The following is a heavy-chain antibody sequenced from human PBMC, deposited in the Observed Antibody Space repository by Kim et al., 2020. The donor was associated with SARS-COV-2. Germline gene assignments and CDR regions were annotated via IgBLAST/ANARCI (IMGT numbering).Heavy chain of an antibody. CDR2: ISAYNGNT. CDR1: GYTFTSYG. J-gene: IGHJ6*02. CDR3: ARDLSLSGYYGMDV. V-gene: IGHV1-18*01. D-gene: IGHD3-16*02. Sequence: ASVKVSCKASGYTFTSYGISWVRQAPGQGLEWMGWISAYNGNTNYAQKLQGRVTMTTDTSTSTAYMELRSLRSDDTAVYYCARDLSLSGYYGMDVWGQGTTVTVSS.